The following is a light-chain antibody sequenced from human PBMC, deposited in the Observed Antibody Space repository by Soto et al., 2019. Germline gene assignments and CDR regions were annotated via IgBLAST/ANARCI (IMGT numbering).Light chain of an antibody. V-gene: IGLV2-11*01. Sequence: QSALTQPRSVSGSPGQSVTISCTGISSDVGGYNYVSWYQQHPGKAPKLMIYDVSKRPSGVPDRFSGSKSGNTASLTISGLQAEDEADYYCCSNAGSYSQVVFGGGTKLTVL. CDR3: CSNAGSYSQVV. CDR2: DVS. J-gene: IGLJ2*01. CDR1: SSDVGGYNY.